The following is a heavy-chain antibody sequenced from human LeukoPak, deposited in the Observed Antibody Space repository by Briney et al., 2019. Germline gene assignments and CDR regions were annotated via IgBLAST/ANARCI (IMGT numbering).Heavy chain of an antibody. Sequence: PSETLSLTCAVYGGSFSGYYWSWIRQPPGKGLEWIGEMHYSGATNYNPSLKSRVTISVDTSKNQFSLKLSYVSAADTAVYYCARRNESYLIYWGQGTLVAVSS. V-gene: IGHV4-34*01. D-gene: IGHD3-10*01. CDR2: MHYSGAT. CDR1: GGSFSGYY. CDR3: ARRNESYLIY. J-gene: IGHJ4*02.